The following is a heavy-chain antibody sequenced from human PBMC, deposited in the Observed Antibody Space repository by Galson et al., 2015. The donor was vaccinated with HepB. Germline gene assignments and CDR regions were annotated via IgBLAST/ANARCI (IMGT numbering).Heavy chain of an antibody. J-gene: IGHJ4*02. CDR2: ITSSGGNS. D-gene: IGHD2-15*01. V-gene: IGHV3-23*01. CDR3: AKDGIMVANSPYHFHS. CDR1: GFSFTRYA. Sequence: SLRLSCAASGFSFTRYAMTWVRQAPGKGLEWVSSITSSGGNSYYTDSVKGRFTVSRDNSKNTLLLQLNSLRAEDTAMYFCAKDGIMVANSPYHFHSWGQGTRVTVSS.